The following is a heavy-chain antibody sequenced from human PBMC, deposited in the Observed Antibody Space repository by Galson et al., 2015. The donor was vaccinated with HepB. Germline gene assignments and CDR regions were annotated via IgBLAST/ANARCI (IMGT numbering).Heavy chain of an antibody. J-gene: IGHJ4*02. D-gene: IGHD2-2*01. CDR1: GFTFSRHG. V-gene: IGHV3-33*01. Sequence: SLRLSCAASGFTFSRHGVHWVRQAPGKGLEWVALIWYDGSNQYYGDSVKGRFTIPRDNAKNTLYLQMNSLRVEDTAVYYCAREDPTVAVAVLDYWGQGTLVAVSS. CDR2: IWYDGSNQ. CDR3: AREDPTVAVAVLDY.